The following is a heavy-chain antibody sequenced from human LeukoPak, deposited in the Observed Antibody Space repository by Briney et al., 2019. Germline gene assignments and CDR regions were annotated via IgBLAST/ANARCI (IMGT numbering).Heavy chain of an antibody. CDR2: INPNSGGT. D-gene: IGHD1-26*01. J-gene: IGHJ4*02. V-gene: IGHV1-2*02. Sequence: GASVKVSCKASGYTFTGYYMHWVRQAPGQGLEWMGWINPNSGGTNYAQKFQGRVTMTRDTSISTAYMELSRLRSDDTAVYYCARDETSGIVGAYDYWGQGTLVTVSS. CDR1: GYTFTGYY. CDR3: ARDETSGIVGAYDY.